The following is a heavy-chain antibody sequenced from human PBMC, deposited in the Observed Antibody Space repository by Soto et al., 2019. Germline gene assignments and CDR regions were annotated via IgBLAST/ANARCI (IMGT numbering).Heavy chain of an antibody. J-gene: IGHJ4*02. CDR2: ISGSGGST. CDR1: GFTFSSYA. V-gene: IGHV3-23*01. CDR3: AKNMGEGFLEWFVLAY. D-gene: IGHD3-3*01. Sequence: EVQLLESGGGLVQPGGSLRLSCAASGFTFSSYAMSWVRQAPGKGLEWVSAISGSGGSTYYADSVKGRFTISRDNSKNTLYLQMNSLRAEDTAVYYCAKNMGEGFLEWFVLAYWGQGTLVTVSS.